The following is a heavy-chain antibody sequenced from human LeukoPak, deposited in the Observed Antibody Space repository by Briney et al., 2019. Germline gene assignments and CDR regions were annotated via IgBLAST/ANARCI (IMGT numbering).Heavy chain of an antibody. CDR2: IYYSGST. CDR3: ARASSWYAEAPDP. Sequence: PSETLSLTCTVSGGSISSSSYYWGWIRQPPGKGLEWIGSIYYSGSTYYNPSLKSRVTISVDTSKNQFSLKLSSVTAADTAVYYCARASSWYAEAPDPWGQGTLVTVSS. D-gene: IGHD6-13*01. J-gene: IGHJ5*02. CDR1: GGSISSSSYY. V-gene: IGHV4-39*01.